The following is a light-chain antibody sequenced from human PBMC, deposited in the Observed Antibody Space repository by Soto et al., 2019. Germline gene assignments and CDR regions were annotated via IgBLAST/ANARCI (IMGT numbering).Light chain of an antibody. Sequence: DIQMTQSPSSLSASVRDRVTITCQASQDISIYLNWYQHKPGRAPKLLIYDVSKSETGVPSRFSASGSGTAFTVTINSLQPEDAATYYDQQHSTLPYTFGQGTKLEI. V-gene: IGKV1-33*01. CDR2: DVS. CDR3: QQHSTLPYT. CDR1: QDISIY. J-gene: IGKJ2*01.